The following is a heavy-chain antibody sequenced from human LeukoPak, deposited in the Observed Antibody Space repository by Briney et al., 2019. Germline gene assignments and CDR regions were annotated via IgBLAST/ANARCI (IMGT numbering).Heavy chain of an antibody. J-gene: IGHJ3*02. CDR1: GYTFTLYL. CDR3: ARALREGDAFDT. CDR2: INPTGGTT. Sequence: GASVKVSCKTSGYTFTLYLMHWVRQAPGQGLEWMGIINPTGGTTSYTQKFQGRVTMTRDMSTSTVYMELSSLRSEDTAVYYCARALREGDAFDTWGQGTMVTVSS. V-gene: IGHV1-46*01.